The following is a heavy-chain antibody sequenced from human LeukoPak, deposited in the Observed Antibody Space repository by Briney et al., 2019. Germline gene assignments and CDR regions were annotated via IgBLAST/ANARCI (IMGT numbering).Heavy chain of an antibody. Sequence: ASVKVSCKASGYTFTSYYMHWVRQAPGQGLEGMGIINPSGGSTSYAQKFQGRVTMTRDTSTGTVYMELSSLRSEDTAVYYCAREVGAIWEFDPWGQGTLVTVSS. V-gene: IGHV1-46*01. CDR2: INPSGGST. CDR3: AREVGAIWEFDP. J-gene: IGHJ5*02. CDR1: GYTFTSYY. D-gene: IGHD1-26*01.